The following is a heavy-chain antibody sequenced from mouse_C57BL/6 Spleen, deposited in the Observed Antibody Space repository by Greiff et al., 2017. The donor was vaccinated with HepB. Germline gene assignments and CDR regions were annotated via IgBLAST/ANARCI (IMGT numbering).Heavy chain of an antibody. Sequence: EVKLVESGAELVRPGASVKLSCTASGFNIKDYYMHWVKQRPEQGLEWIGRIDPEDGDTEYAPKFQGKATMTADTSSNTAYLQLSSLTSEDTAVYYCTTKGKRGYGYDGRYFDVWGTGTTVTVSS. CDR2: IDPEDGDT. CDR1: GFNIKDYY. D-gene: IGHD2-2*01. CDR3: TTKGKRGYGYDGRYFDV. J-gene: IGHJ1*03. V-gene: IGHV14-1*01.